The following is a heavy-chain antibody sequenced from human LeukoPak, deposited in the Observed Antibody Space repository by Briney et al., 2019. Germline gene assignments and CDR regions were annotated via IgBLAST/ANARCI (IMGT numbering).Heavy chain of an antibody. CDR2: ISGLSTHI. J-gene: IGHJ4*02. V-gene: IGHV3-69-1*02. Sequence: KPGGSLRLSCSASGFTFSDYYMNWVRQAPGKGLEWVSSISGLSTHIYYGDSVKGRFSISRDNAKNSVYLQMNSLGVEDTAIYYCGRAFPPLRTSSAGDLWGQGILVTVSS. D-gene: IGHD3-16*01. CDR3: GRAFPPLRTSSAGDL. CDR1: GFTFSDYY.